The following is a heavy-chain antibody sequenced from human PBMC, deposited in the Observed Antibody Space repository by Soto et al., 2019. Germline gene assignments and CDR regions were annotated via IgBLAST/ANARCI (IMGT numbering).Heavy chain of an antibody. Sequence: EVQLVESGGGLVKPGGSLSLSCAASGFPFRHVWMSWVRQAPGQGLEWVGSIKRRADGGTTDYATPVRGRFTGSRDDSKNTLDLQMNSLKTEETAVYYCTAGYFSGGSFYSVVYCGQGTLVTGST. D-gene: IGHD2-15*01. V-gene: IGHV3-15*01. CDR1: GFPFRHVW. CDR2: IKRRADGGTT. CDR3: TAGYFSGGSFYSVVY. J-gene: IGHJ4*02.